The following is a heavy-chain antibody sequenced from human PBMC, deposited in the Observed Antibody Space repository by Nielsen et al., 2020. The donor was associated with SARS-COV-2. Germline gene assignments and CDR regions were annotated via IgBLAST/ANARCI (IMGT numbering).Heavy chain of an antibody. CDR2: VHNSGST. Sequence: SETLSFTCTVSGGSISRFYWSWVRQAPGKGLEWFGYVHNSGSTTYNPSLKSRVTISVDTSKNQFSLKLSSVTAADTAVYYCARELGDYLDSWGQGSLVTVSS. D-gene: IGHD3-16*01. J-gene: IGHJ4*02. V-gene: IGHV4-59*13. CDR3: ARELGDYLDS. CDR1: GGSISRFY.